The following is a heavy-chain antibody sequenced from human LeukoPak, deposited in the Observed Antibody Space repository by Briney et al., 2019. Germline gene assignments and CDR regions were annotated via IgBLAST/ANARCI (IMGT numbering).Heavy chain of an antibody. D-gene: IGHD5-24*01. CDR1: GFTFSSYS. J-gene: IGHJ4*02. CDR3: ARDYGYNYNY. CDR2: ISSSTSTI. V-gene: IGHV3-48*04. Sequence: PGGSLRLSCAASGFTFSSYSMNRVRQAPGKGLEWVSYISSSTSTIYYADSVKGRFTISRDNAKNSLYLQMNSLRAEDTAVYYCARDYGYNYNYWGQGTLVTVSS.